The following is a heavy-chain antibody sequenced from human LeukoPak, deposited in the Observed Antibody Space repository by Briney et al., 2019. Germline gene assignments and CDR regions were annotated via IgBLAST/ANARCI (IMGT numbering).Heavy chain of an antibody. Sequence: SETLSLTCTVSGGSISSSSYYWGWIRQPPGKGLEWIGSIYYSGSTYYNPSLKSRVTISVDTSKNQFSLKLSSVTAADTAVYYCASEAAAAGTTYYYYMDVWGKGTTVTVSS. CDR3: ASEAAAAGTTYYYYMDV. CDR2: IYYSGST. D-gene: IGHD6-13*01. V-gene: IGHV4-39*07. CDR1: GGSISSSSYY. J-gene: IGHJ6*03.